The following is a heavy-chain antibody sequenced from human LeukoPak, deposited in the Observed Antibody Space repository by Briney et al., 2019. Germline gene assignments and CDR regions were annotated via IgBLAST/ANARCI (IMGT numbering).Heavy chain of an antibody. CDR1: GFTFDDYA. Sequence: GGSLRLSCAASGFTFDDYAMHWVRQAPGKGLEWVSGISWNSGSIGYADSVKGRFTISRDNAKNSLYLQMNSLRAEDTAVYYCAKEETSGWYLFDLWGRGTLVTVSS. V-gene: IGHV3-9*01. D-gene: IGHD6-19*01. CDR2: ISWNSGSI. J-gene: IGHJ2*01. CDR3: AKEETSGWYLFDL.